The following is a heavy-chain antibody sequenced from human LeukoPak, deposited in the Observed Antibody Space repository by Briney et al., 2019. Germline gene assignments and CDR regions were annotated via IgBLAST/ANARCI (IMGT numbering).Heavy chain of an antibody. V-gene: IGHV4-39*01. CDR1: GGSISSSSYY. D-gene: IGHD1-7*01. CDR2: IYYSGST. J-gene: IGHJ4*02. Sequence: SETLSLTCTVSGGSISSSSYYWGWIRQPPGKGLEWIGSIYYSGSTYYNPSLKSRVTISVDTSKNQFSLKLSSVTAADTAVYYCASDPYRTLDYWGQGTLVTVSS. CDR3: ASDPYRTLDY.